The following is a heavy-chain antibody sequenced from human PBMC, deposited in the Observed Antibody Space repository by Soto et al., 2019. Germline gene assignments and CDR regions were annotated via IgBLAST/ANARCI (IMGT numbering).Heavy chain of an antibody. J-gene: IGHJ6*02. CDR3: ARDPSYYDFWSGYMGLGYYYYGMDV. V-gene: IGHV6-1*01. D-gene: IGHD3-3*01. CDR1: GDSVSSNSAA. CDR2: TYYRSKWYN. Sequence: SQTLSLTCAISGDSVSSNSAAWNWIRQSPSRGLEWLGRTYYRSKWYNDYAVSVKSRITINPDTSKNQSSLQLNSVTPEDTAVYYCARDPSYYDFWSGYMGLGYYYYGMDVWGQGTTVTVSS.